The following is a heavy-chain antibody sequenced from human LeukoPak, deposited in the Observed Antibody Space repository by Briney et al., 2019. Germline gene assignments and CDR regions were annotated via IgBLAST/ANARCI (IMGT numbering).Heavy chain of an antibody. CDR3: AHGDFWSGYYPY. D-gene: IGHD3-3*01. Sequence: SQTLSLTCTVSGGSVSSGSYYWTWIRQPAGKGLEWIGHIYTSGNTNSNPPLKSRVTISVDTSKNQFSLKLSSVTAADTAVYYCAHGDFWSGYYPYWGQGTLVTVSS. J-gene: IGHJ4*02. CDR2: IYTSGNT. CDR1: GGSVSSGSYY. V-gene: IGHV4-61*09.